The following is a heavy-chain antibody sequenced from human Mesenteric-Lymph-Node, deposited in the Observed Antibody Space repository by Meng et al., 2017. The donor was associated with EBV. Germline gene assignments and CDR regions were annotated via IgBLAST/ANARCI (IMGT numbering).Heavy chain of an antibody. V-gene: IGHV1-8*01. Sequence: QVQRVQSWVEVKNPGASVKVSCKASGYTFTSYYINWVRQATGQGLEWMGWMNPNSGNTGYAQKFQGRVTMTRNTSISTAYMELSSLRSEDTAVYYCAMGGSSSWRRNWFDPWGQGTLVTVSS. CDR3: AMGGSSSWRRNWFDP. CDR1: GYTFTSYY. D-gene: IGHD6-13*01. J-gene: IGHJ5*02. CDR2: MNPNSGNT.